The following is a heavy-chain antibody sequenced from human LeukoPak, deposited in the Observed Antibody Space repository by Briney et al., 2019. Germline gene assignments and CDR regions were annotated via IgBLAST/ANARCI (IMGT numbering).Heavy chain of an antibody. V-gene: IGHV3-30*18. Sequence: GGALRPSCAASGITFSCYGMPWGRPAPGKGVGWVAVISYYGRKKYNADSVKGRFTISRDNSKNTLYLQMNSLRAEDTAVYYCAKDLSGYDILTGTIDYYYYGMDVWGQGTTVTVSS. D-gene: IGHD3-9*01. CDR3: AKDLSGYDILTGTIDYYYYGMDV. CDR1: GITFSCYG. CDR2: ISYYGRKK. J-gene: IGHJ6*02.